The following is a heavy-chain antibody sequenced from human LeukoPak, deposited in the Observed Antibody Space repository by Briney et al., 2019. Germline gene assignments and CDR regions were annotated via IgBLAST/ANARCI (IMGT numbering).Heavy chain of an antibody. D-gene: IGHD6-13*01. CDR2: IKQDGSEK. J-gene: IGHJ4*02. CDR1: GFTFSSYW. CDR3: AREGSSWYVYFDY. V-gene: IGHV3-7*01. Sequence: GGSLRLSCAASGFTFSSYWMSWVRQAPGKGLEWVANIKQDGSEKYYVDSVKGRFTISRDNAKNSLYLQMNSLRAEDTAVYYCAREGSSWYVYFDYWGQGTLVTVSS.